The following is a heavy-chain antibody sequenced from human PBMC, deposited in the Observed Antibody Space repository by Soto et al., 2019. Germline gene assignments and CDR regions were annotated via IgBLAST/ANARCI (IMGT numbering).Heavy chain of an antibody. J-gene: IGHJ6*02. CDR2: IWYDGSNK. Sequence: QVQLVESGGGVVQPGRSLRLSCAASGFTFSSYGMHWVRQAPGKGLEWVAVIWYDGSNKYYADPVKGRFSISRDKSKSTLYLQMNSLRAEDTAVYYCARQKSYSSSWYEDYYYGMDVWGQGTTVTVSS. CDR3: ARQKSYSSSWYEDYYYGMDV. D-gene: IGHD6-13*01. V-gene: IGHV3-33*01. CDR1: GFTFSSYG.